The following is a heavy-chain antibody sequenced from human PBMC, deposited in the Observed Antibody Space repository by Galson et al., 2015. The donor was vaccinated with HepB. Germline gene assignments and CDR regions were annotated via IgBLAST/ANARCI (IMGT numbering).Heavy chain of an antibody. V-gene: IGHV3-23*01. CDR3: AKEREGTMVRGVIGGFDY. D-gene: IGHD3-10*01. J-gene: IGHJ4*02. CDR1: GFTFSSYA. CDR2: ISGSGGST. Sequence: SLRLSCAASGFTFSSYAMSWVRQAPGKGLEWVSAISGSGGSTYYADSVKGRFAISRDNSKNTLYLQVNSLRAEDTAVYYCAKEREGTMVRGVIGGFDYWGQGTLVTVSS.